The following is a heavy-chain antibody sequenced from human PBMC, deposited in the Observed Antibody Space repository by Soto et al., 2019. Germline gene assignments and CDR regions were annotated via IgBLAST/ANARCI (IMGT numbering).Heavy chain of an antibody. CDR3: VRQGFGAPHGLVDV. V-gene: IGHV4-30-2*01. CDR1: GCSISSGGYS. D-gene: IGHD3-10*01. CDR2: IYHSGST. J-gene: IGHJ6*02. Sequence: LSLTCAVSGCSISSGGYSWSRIRQPPGKGLEWIGYIYHSGSTYYNPSLKSRVAISLDTSKSQFSLKLTSVTATDTAVYYCVRQGFGAPHGLVDVWGQGTTVTVSS.